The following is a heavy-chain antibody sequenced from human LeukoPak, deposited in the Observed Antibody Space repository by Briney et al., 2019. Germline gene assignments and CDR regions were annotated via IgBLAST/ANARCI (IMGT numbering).Heavy chain of an antibody. CDR2: IYYSGST. CDR1: GGSISSSSYY. V-gene: IGHV4-61*01. J-gene: IGHJ4*02. Sequence: PSETLSLTCTVSGGSISSSSYYWSWIRQPPGKGLEWIGYIYYSGSTNYNPSLKSRVTISVDTSKNQFSLKLSSVTAADTAVYYCARVGYYYDSSGYFPASLDYWGQGTLVTVSS. D-gene: IGHD3-22*01. CDR3: ARVGYYYDSSGYFPASLDY.